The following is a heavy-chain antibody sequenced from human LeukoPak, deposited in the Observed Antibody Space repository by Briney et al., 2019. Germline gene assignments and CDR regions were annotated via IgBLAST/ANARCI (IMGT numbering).Heavy chain of an antibody. D-gene: IGHD5-12*01. Sequence: SVKVSCKASGYPFTGYYLHWVRQAPGQGLEWMGGIIPILGTANYAQKFQGRVTISADKSTSTAYMELSSLRSEDTAVYYCGRGARPPHYYYYMDVWGKGTTVTVSS. V-gene: IGHV1-69*10. CDR1: GYPFTGYY. J-gene: IGHJ6*03. CDR2: IIPILGTA. CDR3: GRGARPPHYYYYMDV.